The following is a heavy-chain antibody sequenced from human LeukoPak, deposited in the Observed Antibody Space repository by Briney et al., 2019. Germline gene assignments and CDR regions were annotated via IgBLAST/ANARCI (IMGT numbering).Heavy chain of an antibody. CDR2: IYYSGST. Sequence: PSETLSLTCTVSGGSISSYYWSWIRQPPGKGLEWIGYIYYSGSTNYNPSLKSRVTISVDTSKNQFSLKLSSVTAADTAVYYCARTTNTAMVDFDYWGQGTLVTVSS. J-gene: IGHJ4*02. CDR1: GGSISSYY. V-gene: IGHV4-59*08. CDR3: ARTTNTAMVDFDY. D-gene: IGHD5-18*01.